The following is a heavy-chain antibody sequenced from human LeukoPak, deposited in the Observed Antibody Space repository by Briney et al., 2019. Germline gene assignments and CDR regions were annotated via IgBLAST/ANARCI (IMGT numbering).Heavy chain of an antibody. CDR1: GFTFSSYA. CDR2: ISGSGGST. D-gene: IGHD5-18*01. CDR3: AINIGYHDY. J-gene: IGHJ4*02. Sequence: GGSLRLSCAASGFTFSSYAMSWVRQAPGKGLEWVSAISGSGGSTYYANSVKGRFTVSRDNSKNTLYLQMNSLRAGDTAVYYCAINIGYHDYWGQGTLVIVSS. V-gene: IGHV3-23*01.